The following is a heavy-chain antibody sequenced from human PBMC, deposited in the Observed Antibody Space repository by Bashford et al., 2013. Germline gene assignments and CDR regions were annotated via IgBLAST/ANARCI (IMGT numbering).Heavy chain of an antibody. CDR3: AGGGHFNADLGYVSGDNYYFPSYFDF. J-gene: IGHJ4*02. V-gene: IGHV4-59*01. CDR2: VYHTGST. CDR1: PGSINTYY. Sequence: SETLSLTCTVSPGSINTYYWSWVRLAPGKGLEWMGYVYHTGSTDYKSSLRGRLTMSIDTSKNQVSLTLTSVTSADTAVYFCAGGGHFNADLGYVSGDNYYFPSYFDFWGQGVLVTVSS. D-gene: IGHD2/OR15-2a*01.